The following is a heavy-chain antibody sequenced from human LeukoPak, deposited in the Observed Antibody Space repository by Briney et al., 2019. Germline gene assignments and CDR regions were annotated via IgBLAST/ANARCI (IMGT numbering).Heavy chain of an antibody. CDR3: ARGENPLDAFDI. V-gene: IGHV1-18*01. CDR2: ISAYSGNT. CDR1: GYSFSDSG. Sequence: GASVKVSCKASGYSFSDSGINWARQAPGQGLEWVGWISAYSGNTYFAQKFQGRVTLTTDTSTSTGYMELRTLRSDDTAVYYCARGENPLDAFDIWGQGTMVTVSS. J-gene: IGHJ3*02.